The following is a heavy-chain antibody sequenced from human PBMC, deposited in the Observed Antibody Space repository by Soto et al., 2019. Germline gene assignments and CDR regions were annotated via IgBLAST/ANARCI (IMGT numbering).Heavy chain of an antibody. Sequence: EVQLVESGGGLVQPGGSLRLSCAATGFTFISISMTWVRQAQGKGLGGVSYISSSSSTIYYADSVKGRFTISRDNAKNSLYLQMNSPRDEDTAVYYCARGVRYSSGWYYFDYWGQGTLVTVSS. J-gene: IGHJ4*02. D-gene: IGHD6-19*01. CDR3: ARGVRYSSGWYYFDY. CDR2: ISSSSSTI. CDR1: GFTFISIS. V-gene: IGHV3-48*02.